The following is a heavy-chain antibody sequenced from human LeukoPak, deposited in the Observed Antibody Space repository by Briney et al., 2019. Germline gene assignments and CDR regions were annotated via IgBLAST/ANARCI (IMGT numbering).Heavy chain of an antibody. D-gene: IGHD2-2*01. CDR1: GYTFNGYY. V-gene: IGHV1-2*02. CDR3: AREAGCSSASCEIDF. Sequence: ASVKVSCKASGYTFNGYYLHWVRQAPGQGLEWMGWINPNSGDTHYAQKFQGRVNMTRDTSISTAYMGLSRLRSDDTAVYYCAREAGCSSASCEIDFWGQGALVTVSS. J-gene: IGHJ4*02. CDR2: INPNSGDT.